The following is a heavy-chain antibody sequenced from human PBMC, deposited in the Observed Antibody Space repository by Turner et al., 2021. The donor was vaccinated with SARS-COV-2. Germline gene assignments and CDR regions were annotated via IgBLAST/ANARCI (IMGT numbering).Heavy chain of an antibody. CDR1: GGSISSSSYY. V-gene: IGHV4-39*01. J-gene: IGHJ6*02. D-gene: IGHD5-18*01. Sequence: QLQLQESGPGLVKPSETLSLTCTVSGGSISSSSYYWGWIRQPPGKGLEWIGNIYYSGSAYYNPSLKSRVPISVDPSKNQFSLKLTSVTAADTAVYYCARLMDTAMDYYGTDVWGQGTTVTVSS. CDR2: IYYSGSA. CDR3: ARLMDTAMDYYGTDV.